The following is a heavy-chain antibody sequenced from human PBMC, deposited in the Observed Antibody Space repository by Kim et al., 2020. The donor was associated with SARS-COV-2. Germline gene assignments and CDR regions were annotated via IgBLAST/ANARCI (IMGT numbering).Heavy chain of an antibody. V-gene: IGHV3-23*01. J-gene: IGHJ6*02. CDR3: AKTGTIFGVIIPSPMDV. D-gene: IGHD3-3*01. CDR2: ISGSGGSA. Sequence: GGSLRLSCAASGFTFSSYAMSWVRQAPGKGLEWVSTISGSGGSAYYADSVKGRFTISRDNSKNTLYLQMNSLGAEDTAVYYCAKTGTIFGVIIPSPMDVWGQGTTVTVSS. CDR1: GFTFSSYA.